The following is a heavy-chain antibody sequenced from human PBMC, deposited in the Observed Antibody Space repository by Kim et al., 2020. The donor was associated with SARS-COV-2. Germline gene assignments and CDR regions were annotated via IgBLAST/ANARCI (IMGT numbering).Heavy chain of an antibody. D-gene: IGHD5-18*01. Sequence: VDSVKGRFTIARDNAKNSLYLQMNSLRAEDTAVYYCARDLYWSHGYSYGYWGQGTLVTVSS. V-gene: IGHV3-7*03. CDR3: ARDLYWSHGYSYGY. J-gene: IGHJ4*02.